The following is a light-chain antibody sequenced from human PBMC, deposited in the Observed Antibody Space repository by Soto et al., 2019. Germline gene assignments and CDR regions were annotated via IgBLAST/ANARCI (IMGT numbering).Light chain of an antibody. CDR3: QQRSNWPTIS. V-gene: IGKV3-11*01. CDR1: QSVGSY. Sequence: EIVLTQSPATLSLSPGERATLSCRASQSVGSYLAWYQQKPGQAPRPLIYDASNRATGIPARFSGSGSGTDFTLTISSLEPEDFAVYDCQQRSNWPTISFGQGTRLEIK. CDR2: DAS. J-gene: IGKJ5*01.